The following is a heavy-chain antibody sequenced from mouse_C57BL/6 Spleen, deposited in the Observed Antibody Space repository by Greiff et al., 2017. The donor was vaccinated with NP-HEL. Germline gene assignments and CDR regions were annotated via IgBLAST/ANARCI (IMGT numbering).Heavy chain of an antibody. CDR1: GFTFTDYY. CDR3: ARSTMITTFAY. Sequence: EVQLVESGGGLVQPGGSLSLSCAASGFTFTDYYMSWVRQPPGKALEWLGFIRNKANGYTTEYSASVKGRFTISRDNSQSILYLQMNALRAEDSATYYCARSTMITTFAYWGQGTLVTVSA. D-gene: IGHD2-4*01. V-gene: IGHV7-3*01. J-gene: IGHJ3*01. CDR2: IRNKANGYTT.